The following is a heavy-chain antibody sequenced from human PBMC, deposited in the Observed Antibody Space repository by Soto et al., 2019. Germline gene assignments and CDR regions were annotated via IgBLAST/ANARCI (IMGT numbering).Heavy chain of an antibody. J-gene: IGHJ5*02. CDR2: ISGSGGST. D-gene: IGHD1-26*01. CDR3: AKVNWVGATDNWFDP. Sequence: PGGSLRLSCAASGFTFSSYAMSWVRQAPGKGLEWVSAISGSGGSTYYADSVKGRFTISRDNSKNTMYLQMNSLRAEDTAVYCCAKVNWVGATDNWFDPWGQGTLVTVSS. V-gene: IGHV3-23*01. CDR1: GFTFSSYA.